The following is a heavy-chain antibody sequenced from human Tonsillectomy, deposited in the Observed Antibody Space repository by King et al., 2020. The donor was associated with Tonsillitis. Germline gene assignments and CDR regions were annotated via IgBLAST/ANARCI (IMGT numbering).Heavy chain of an antibody. CDR1: GGTFSSHI. D-gene: IGHD3-3*01. V-gene: IGHV1-69*01. CDR2: IIPIFGKT. Sequence: QLVQSGAEVKQPGSSVKVSCKAAGGTFSSHIITWVRQAPGQGLAWMGGIIPIFGKTYSAEKFQGRVTITADESTSTAYMELSSLRFDDTAVYYCARGLFITIFGVVIPSTSDYWGQGTLVTVSS. J-gene: IGHJ4*02. CDR3: ARGLFITIFGVVIPSTSDY.